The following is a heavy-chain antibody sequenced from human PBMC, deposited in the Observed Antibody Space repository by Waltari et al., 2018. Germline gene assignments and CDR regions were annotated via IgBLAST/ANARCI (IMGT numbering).Heavy chain of an antibody. D-gene: IGHD4-17*01. Sequence: ESGGGLVKPGGSLRLSCAASDFTFSSYSMNWVRQAPGKGLEWVASISSTSHYIYYADSVKGRFTISRDNAKNSLYLQMNSLRAEDTAVYYCARGFWFATVSTFTWFDPWGQGTLVTVSS. CDR3: ARGFWFATVSTFTWFDP. CDR1: DFTFSSYS. V-gene: IGHV3-21*01. CDR2: ISSTSHYI. J-gene: IGHJ5*02.